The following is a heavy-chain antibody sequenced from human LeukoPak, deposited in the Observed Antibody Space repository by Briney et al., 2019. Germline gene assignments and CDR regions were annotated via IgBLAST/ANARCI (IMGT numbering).Heavy chain of an antibody. CDR1: GGTFGSYA. Sequence: SVKVSCKASGGTFGSYAISWVRQAPGQGLEWMGRIIPILGIANYAQKFQGRVAITADKSTSTAYMELSSLRSEDTAVYYCARGRGAARSAFDIWGQGTMVTVSS. D-gene: IGHD6-6*01. V-gene: IGHV1-69*04. CDR3: ARGRGAARSAFDI. CDR2: IIPILGIA. J-gene: IGHJ3*02.